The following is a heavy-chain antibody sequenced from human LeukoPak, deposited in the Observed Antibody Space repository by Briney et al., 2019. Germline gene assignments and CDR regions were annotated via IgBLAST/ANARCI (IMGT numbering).Heavy chain of an antibody. CDR1: GGTFSSYA. CDR2: IIPIFGTA. D-gene: IGHD1-26*01. V-gene: IGHV1-69*06. CDR3: ATLVGATREFDY. J-gene: IGHJ4*02. Sequence: SVKVSCKASGGTFSSYAISWVRQAPGQGLEWMGGIIPIFGTANYAQKFQGRVTITADKSTSTAYMELSSLRSEDTAVYYCATLVGATREFDYWGQGTLVTVSS.